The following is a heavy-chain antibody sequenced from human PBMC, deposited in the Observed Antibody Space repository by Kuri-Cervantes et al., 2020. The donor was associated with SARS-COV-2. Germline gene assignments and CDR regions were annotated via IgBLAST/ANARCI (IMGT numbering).Heavy chain of an antibody. D-gene: IGHD3-3*01. CDR3: AGWGYYDFWSGYVVGDYYYYMDV. CDR2: IYYSGST. Sequence: ESLKISCTVSGGSISSSSYYWGWIRQPPGKGLEWIGSIYYSGSTYYNPPLKSRVTISVDTSKNQFSLKLSSVTAADTAVYYCAGWGYYDFWSGYVVGDYYYYMDVWGKGTTVTVSS. V-gene: IGHV4-39*07. J-gene: IGHJ6*03. CDR1: GGSISSSSYY.